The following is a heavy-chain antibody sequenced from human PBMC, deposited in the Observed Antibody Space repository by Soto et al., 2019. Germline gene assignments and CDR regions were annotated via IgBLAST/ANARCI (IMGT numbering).Heavy chain of an antibody. Sequence: PSETLSLTCTVSGGSISGSSYYWGWVRQPPGKGLEWIGYIYHSGNTYYNPSLKSRVTISVDRSKNQFSLKLSSVTAADTAVYYCARVPDRWGQGTLVTVSS. CDR3: ARVPDR. CDR2: IYHSGNT. J-gene: IGHJ5*02. D-gene: IGHD2-2*01. CDR1: GGSISGSSYY. V-gene: IGHV4-39*07.